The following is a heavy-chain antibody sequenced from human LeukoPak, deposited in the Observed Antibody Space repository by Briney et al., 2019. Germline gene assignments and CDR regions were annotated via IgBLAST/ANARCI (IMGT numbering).Heavy chain of an antibody. Sequence: PGRSLRLSCAASGLTFSSYVMHWARQAPGKGLAWVSTLYNGGSPHYADSMKGGFTISSDKSKNTLFLQINSLRAEDKAVYYCGRAQDYCSGDACYGCFQHWGQGNLVTVSS. CDR3: GRAQDYCSGDACYGCFQH. J-gene: IGHJ1*01. V-gene: IGHV3-53*01. CDR1: GLTFSSYV. CDR2: LYNGGSP. D-gene: IGHD2-15*01.